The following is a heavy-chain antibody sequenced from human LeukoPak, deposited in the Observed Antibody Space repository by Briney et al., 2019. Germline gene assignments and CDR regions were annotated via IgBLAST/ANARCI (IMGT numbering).Heavy chain of an antibody. CDR3: ARDPYDSGI. CDR1: GDSISSGGYS. D-gene: IGHD3-10*01. J-gene: IGHJ4*02. Sequence: PSQPLSLTCDVSGDSISSGGYSWSWVRQPPGKGLEWIGYIYSSGRSYYNPSLQSRVTISIDTSKNEFSLKVTSVTAADTAVYYCARDPYDSGIWGQGTLVTVSS. CDR2: IYSSGRS. V-gene: IGHV4-30-4*07.